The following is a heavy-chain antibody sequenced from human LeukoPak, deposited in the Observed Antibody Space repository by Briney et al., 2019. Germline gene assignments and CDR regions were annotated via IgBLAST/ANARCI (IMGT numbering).Heavy chain of an antibody. D-gene: IGHD3-22*01. J-gene: IGHJ1*01. Sequence: GGSLRLSCAASGFTFSSYAMSWVRQAPGKGLEWVSAISGSGGSTYYADSVKGRFTISRDNSKNTLYLQMNSLRAEDTAVYYCAKAAIQNSSGYKSGQHWGQGTQVTVSS. V-gene: IGHV3-23*01. CDR3: AKAAIQNSSGYKSGQH. CDR2: ISGSGGST. CDR1: GFTFSSYA.